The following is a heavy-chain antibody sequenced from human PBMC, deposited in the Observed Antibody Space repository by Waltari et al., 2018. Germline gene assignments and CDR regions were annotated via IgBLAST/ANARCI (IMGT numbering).Heavy chain of an antibody. CDR2: IRQDGGEK. V-gene: IGHV3-7*01. D-gene: IGHD6-19*01. J-gene: IGHJ4*02. CDR3: VGGRGWLPDY. CDR1: GFSISNYW. Sequence: EVQLVESGGGLVQPGGSMRLSCAASGFSISNYWMNWVRQAAGRGLEWVASIRQDGGEKKYVDAVKCRFTISRDNTNNSVFLQMNSLTAEDTAVYYCVGGRGWLPDYWGQGILVTVSS.